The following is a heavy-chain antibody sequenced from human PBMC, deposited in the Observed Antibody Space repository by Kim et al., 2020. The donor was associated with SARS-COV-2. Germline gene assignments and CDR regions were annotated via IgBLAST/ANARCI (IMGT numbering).Heavy chain of an antibody. CDR1: GGSISSYY. Sequence: SETLSLTCTVSGGSISSYYWSWIRQPPGKGLEWIGYIYYSGSTNYNPSLKSRVTISVDTSKNQFSLKLSSVTAADTAVYYCARSVVRGVINYWGQGTLVT. D-gene: IGHD3-10*01. CDR2: IYYSGST. V-gene: IGHV4-59*08. J-gene: IGHJ4*02. CDR3: ARSVVRGVINY.